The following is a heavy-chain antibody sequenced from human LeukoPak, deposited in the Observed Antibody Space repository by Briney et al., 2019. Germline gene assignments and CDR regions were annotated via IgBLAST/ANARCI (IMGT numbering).Heavy chain of an antibody. CDR3: ARGRPPRTSIAARPGDY. J-gene: IGHJ4*02. V-gene: IGHV4-59*08. D-gene: IGHD6-6*01. CDR2: IYDSGST. Sequence: PSETLSLTCTVSGGSISSYYWSWLRRPPGKGLEWIGYIYDSGSTNYNPSLKSRVTISVDTSKNQFSLKLSSVTAADTAVYYCARGRPPRTSIAARPGDYWGQGTLVTVSS. CDR1: GGSISSYY.